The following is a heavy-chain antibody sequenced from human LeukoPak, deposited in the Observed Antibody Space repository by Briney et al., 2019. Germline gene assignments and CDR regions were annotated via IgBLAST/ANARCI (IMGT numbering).Heavy chain of an antibody. V-gene: IGHV4-59*12. CDR1: GGSISNYY. CDR2: IYYSGTT. CDR3: ARLSGSYYRRFYYFDY. J-gene: IGHJ4*02. Sequence: SETLSLTCTVSGGSISNYYWNWIRQPPGKGLEWIGYIYYSGTTNYNPSLKSRVTISVDTSKNQFSLKLSSVAAADTAVYYCARLSGSYYRRFYYFDYWGQGTLVTVSS. D-gene: IGHD1-26*01.